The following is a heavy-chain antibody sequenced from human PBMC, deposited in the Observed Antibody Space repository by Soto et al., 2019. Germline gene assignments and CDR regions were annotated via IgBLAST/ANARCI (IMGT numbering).Heavy chain of an antibody. V-gene: IGHV3-30*18. CDR3: AKDQNYYDSSGYYSWYYFDY. CDR1: GFTFSSYG. Sequence: PGGSQRLSCAASGFTFSSYGMHWVRQAPGKGLEWVAVISYDGSNKYYADSVKGRFTISRDNSKNTLYLQMNSLRAEDTAVYYCAKDQNYYDSSGYYSWYYFDYWGQGTLVTVSS. CDR2: ISYDGSNK. D-gene: IGHD3-22*01. J-gene: IGHJ4*02.